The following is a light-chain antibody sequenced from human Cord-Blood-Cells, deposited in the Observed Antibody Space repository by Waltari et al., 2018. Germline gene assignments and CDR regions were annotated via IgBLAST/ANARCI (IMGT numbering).Light chain of an antibody. Sequence: IQRTQSPPSPSARAVTRGTITCRASQSISSYLNWYQQKPGKAPKLLIYAASSLQSGVPSRFSGSGSGTDFTLTISSLQPEDFATYYCQQSYSTPITFGQGTRLEIK. CDR1: QSISSY. CDR3: QQSYSTPIT. V-gene: IGKV1-39*01. CDR2: AAS. J-gene: IGKJ5*01.